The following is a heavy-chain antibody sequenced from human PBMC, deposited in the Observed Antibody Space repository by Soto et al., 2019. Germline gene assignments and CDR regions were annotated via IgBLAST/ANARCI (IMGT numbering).Heavy chain of an antibody. CDR1: GGSIISSSYY. V-gene: IGHV4-39*01. CDR3: AGGDYYHSSGYYFYYYTMDV. D-gene: IGHD3-22*01. J-gene: IGHJ6*02. Sequence: SETLSLTCTVSGGSIISSSYYWSWIRQPPGKGLEWIGNVYYGGSTYYNPSLKSRVTISVETSKSQFSLKLSSVTAADTAVYYCAGGDYYHSSGYYFYYYTMDVWGQGTTVTVSS. CDR2: VYYGGST.